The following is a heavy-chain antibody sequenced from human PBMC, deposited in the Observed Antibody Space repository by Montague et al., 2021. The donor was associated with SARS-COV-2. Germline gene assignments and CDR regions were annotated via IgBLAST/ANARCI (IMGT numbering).Heavy chain of an antibody. CDR1: GYSISSGDY. V-gene: IGHV4-38-2*02. J-gene: IGHJ6*02. Sequence: SETLSLTCTVSGYSISSGDYWGCIRQPPAQGLVWIGRIYPNGNTYYNPSLKSRVTISVDTSRNQFSLKLMSVTAAATAVYYCARVGISYDPDDASYGMDVWGQGTTVTVSS. CDR3: ARVGISYDPDDASYGMDV. CDR2: IYPNGNT. D-gene: IGHD1-1*01.